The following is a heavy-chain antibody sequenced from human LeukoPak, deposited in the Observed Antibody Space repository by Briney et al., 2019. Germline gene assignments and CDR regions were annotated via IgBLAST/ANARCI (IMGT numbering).Heavy chain of an antibody. V-gene: IGHV3-23*01. D-gene: IGHD6-13*01. CDR2: TSSSGGST. CDR1: GFTFSSYA. Sequence: PGGSLRLSCAASGFTFSSYAMTWVRQAPGKGLEWVSGTSSSGGSTSYTDSVKGRFTISRDNSWNTLSLQMNSLRAEDTATYYCAKGWSKSSLDGFDIWGQGTMVTVSS. CDR3: AKGWSKSSLDGFDI. J-gene: IGHJ3*02.